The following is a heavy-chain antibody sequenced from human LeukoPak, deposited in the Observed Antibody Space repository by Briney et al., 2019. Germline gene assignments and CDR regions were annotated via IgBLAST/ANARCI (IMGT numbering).Heavy chain of an antibody. J-gene: IGHJ3*02. Sequence: AGGSLRLSCAASGFTFSSYAMSWVRQAPGKGLEWVSAISGSGGSTYYADSVKGRFTISRDNSKNTLYLQMNSLRAEDTAVYYCAKDRAPLVGAFDTWGQGTMVTVSS. D-gene: IGHD6-13*01. CDR1: GFTFSSYA. V-gene: IGHV3-23*01. CDR2: ISGSGGST. CDR3: AKDRAPLVGAFDT.